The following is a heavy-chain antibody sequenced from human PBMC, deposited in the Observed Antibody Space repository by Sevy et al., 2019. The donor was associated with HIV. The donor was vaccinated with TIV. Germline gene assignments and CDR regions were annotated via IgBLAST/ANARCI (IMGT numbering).Heavy chain of an antibody. CDR3: AKDLTRGYSCGRSDGGLTYYYYGMDV. V-gene: IGHV3-30*18. D-gene: IGHD5-18*01. CDR1: GFTFSSYG. Sequence: GGSLRLSCAASGFTFSSYGMHWVRQAPGKGLEWVAVISYDGSNKYYADSVKGRFTISRDNSKNTLYLQMNSLRAEDTAGYYCAKDLTRGYSCGRSDGGLTYYYYGMDVWGQGTTVTVSS. J-gene: IGHJ6*02. CDR2: ISYDGSNK.